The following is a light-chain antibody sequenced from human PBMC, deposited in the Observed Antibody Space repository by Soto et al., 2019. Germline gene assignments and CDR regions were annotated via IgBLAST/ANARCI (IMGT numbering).Light chain of an antibody. CDR3: QQRWS. J-gene: IGKJ4*01. CDR2: DAS. Sequence: EILFAQSPPTLSLSPGERATLSCRASQSVSSYLAWYQQKPGQAPRLLIYDASNRATGIPARFSGSGSGTDFTLTISSLEPEDFAVYYCQQRWSFGGGTKVDI. V-gene: IGKV3-11*01. CDR1: QSVSSY.